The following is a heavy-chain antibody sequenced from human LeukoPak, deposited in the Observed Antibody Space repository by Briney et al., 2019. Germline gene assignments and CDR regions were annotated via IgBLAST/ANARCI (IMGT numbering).Heavy chain of an antibody. J-gene: IGHJ6*02. CDR1: GFTFSTYS. CDR3: AREIEMAYGMDV. D-gene: IGHD5-24*01. Sequence: GGSLRLSCAVSGFTFSTYSMNWVRQAPGKGLEWVSYISSSSSTIYYADSVKGRFTISRDNAKNSLYLQMNSLRAEDTAVYYCAREIEMAYGMDVWGQGTTVTVSS. CDR2: ISSSSSTI. V-gene: IGHV3-48*04.